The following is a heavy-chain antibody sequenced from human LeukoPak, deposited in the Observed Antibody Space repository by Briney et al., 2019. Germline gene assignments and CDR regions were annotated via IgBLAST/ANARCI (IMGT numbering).Heavy chain of an antibody. J-gene: IGHJ4*02. Sequence: GGSLRLSCAASGNYWMHWVRQAPGKGLVWVSHVNSDGSWTSHADSVKGRFTVSKDNAKNTVYLQMNNLRTEDTAVYYCVSFYETNWGRGTLVTVSS. CDR3: VSFYETN. CDR2: VNSDGSWT. D-gene: IGHD2-2*01. V-gene: IGHV3-74*01. CDR1: GNYW.